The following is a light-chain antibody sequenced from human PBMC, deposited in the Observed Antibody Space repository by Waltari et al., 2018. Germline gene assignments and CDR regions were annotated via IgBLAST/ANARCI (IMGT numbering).Light chain of an antibody. Sequence: DIQMTQSPSSVSASVGDRLTITCRASQGISSRLDWYQQTPGKAPKLLIYGASNLQSGVPSRFSGSGSGTDFTLTINSLQPEDFATYYCQQTNDFPRVTFGQGTRLEMK. CDR3: QQTNDFPRVT. CDR1: QGISSR. V-gene: IGKV1D-12*01. CDR2: GAS. J-gene: IGKJ5*01.